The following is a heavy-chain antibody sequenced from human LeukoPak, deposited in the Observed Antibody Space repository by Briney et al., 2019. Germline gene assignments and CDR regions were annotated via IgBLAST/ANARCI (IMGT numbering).Heavy chain of an antibody. V-gene: IGHV1-24*01. Sequence: ASVKVSCKVSGYTLTELSMHWVRQAPGKGLEWMGGFDPEDGETIYAQKFQGRVTMTRNTSISTAYMELSSLRSEDTAVYYCARDLGYCSGGSCYYKRYNWFDPWGQGTLVTVSS. CDR1: GYTLTELS. J-gene: IGHJ5*02. D-gene: IGHD2-15*01. CDR3: ARDLGYCSGGSCYYKRYNWFDP. CDR2: FDPEDGET.